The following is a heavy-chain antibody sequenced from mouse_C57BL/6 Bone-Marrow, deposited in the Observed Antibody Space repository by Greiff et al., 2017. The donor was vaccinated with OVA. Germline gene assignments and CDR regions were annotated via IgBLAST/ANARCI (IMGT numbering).Heavy chain of an antibody. Sequence: VQLVESGAELARPGASVKLSCKASGYTFTSYGISWVKQRTGQGLEWIGEIYPRSGNTYYNEKFKGKATLTADKSSSTAYMELRSLTSEDSAVYFCARRTFAYWGQGTLVTVSA. CDR3: ARRTFAY. CDR1: GYTFTSYG. CDR2: IYPRSGNT. J-gene: IGHJ3*01. V-gene: IGHV1-81*01.